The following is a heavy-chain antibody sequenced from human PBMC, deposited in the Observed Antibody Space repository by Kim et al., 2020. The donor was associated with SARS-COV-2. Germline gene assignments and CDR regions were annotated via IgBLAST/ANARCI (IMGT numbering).Heavy chain of an antibody. Sequence: LKRRVTISVDTSKNQFSLKLSSVAAADTAVYYCARVVDYYDSSGYHYADYWGQGTLVTVSS. J-gene: IGHJ4*02. CDR3: ARVVDYYDSSGYHYADY. D-gene: IGHD3-22*01. V-gene: IGHV4-34*01.